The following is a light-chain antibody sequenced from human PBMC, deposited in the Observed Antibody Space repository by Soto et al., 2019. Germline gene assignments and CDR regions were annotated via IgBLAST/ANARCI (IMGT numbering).Light chain of an antibody. V-gene: IGLV1-44*01. CDR1: SSNIGSKA. J-gene: IGLJ2*01. Sequence: QSVLTQAPSVSASPEQSITISCSGGSSNIGSKAVNWFQKFPGSAPKLLIFSNNQRPSGVPDRFSGSKSGTSASLAISGLKSEDEAEYYCAAWDDSLNAVVFGGGTKVTVL. CDR3: AAWDDSLNAVV. CDR2: SNN.